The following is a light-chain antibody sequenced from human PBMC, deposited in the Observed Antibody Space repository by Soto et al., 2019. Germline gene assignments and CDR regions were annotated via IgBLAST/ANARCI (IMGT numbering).Light chain of an antibody. Sequence: DTVMTQSPLSLPVTPGEPASISCRSSQSLLESNGYNYLNWYLQKPGQSPQLLIYFGSTRASGVPDRFSGSGSGTDLALRISRVEAEDTGVYYCMRALRTLAFGQGTKVEIK. CDR3: MRALRTLA. J-gene: IGKJ1*01. CDR2: FGS. V-gene: IGKV2-28*01. CDR1: QSLLESNGYNY.